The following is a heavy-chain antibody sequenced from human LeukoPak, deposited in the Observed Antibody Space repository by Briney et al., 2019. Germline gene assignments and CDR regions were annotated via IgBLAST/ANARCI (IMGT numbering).Heavy chain of an antibody. D-gene: IGHD5-24*01. CDR3: ARDPGKDGYNYSFDY. V-gene: IGHV4-31*03. J-gene: IGHJ4*02. CDR1: GGSISSGGYY. Sequence: SETLSLTCTVAGGSISSGGYYWGWIRRHPGKGLELVGYIDYSGSTYYNPSLKSRLTISMDTSKNQFSLRLSSVTAADTAVYYCARDPGKDGYNYSFDYWGQGTLVTVSS. CDR2: IDYSGST.